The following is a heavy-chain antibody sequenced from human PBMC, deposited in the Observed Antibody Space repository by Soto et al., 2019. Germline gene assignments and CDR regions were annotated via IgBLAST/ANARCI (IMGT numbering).Heavy chain of an antibody. CDR1: GYY. CDR2: IKDGGRT. V-gene: IGHV4-34*01. D-gene: IGHD5-12*01. J-gene: IGHJ4*02. Sequence: QVQLQQWGAGLLKPSETLSLSGYYWSWIRQPPGKGLEWIREIKDGGRTNYSPSLKSRATISSDTSNNQFSLRLYSVTAADTGVYYCARGQEGVVATHWDQGTLVTVSS. CDR3: ARGQEGVVATH.